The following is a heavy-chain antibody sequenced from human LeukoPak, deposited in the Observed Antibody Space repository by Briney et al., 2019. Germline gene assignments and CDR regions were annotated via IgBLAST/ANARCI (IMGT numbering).Heavy chain of an antibody. J-gene: IGHJ4*02. CDR1: GGSISSSSYY. CDR2: IYYSGST. D-gene: IGHD3-9*01. Sequence: SETLSLTCTVSGGSISSSSYYWGWIRQPPGKGLEWIGSIYYSGSTYYNPSLKSRVTISVDTSKNQFSLKLSSVTAADTAVYYCARGLRYFDWSFDYWGQGTLVTVSS. CDR3: ARGLRYFDWSFDY. V-gene: IGHV4-39*07.